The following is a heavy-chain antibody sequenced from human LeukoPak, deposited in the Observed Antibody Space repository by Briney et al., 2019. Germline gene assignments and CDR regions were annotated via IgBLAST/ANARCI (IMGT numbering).Heavy chain of an antibody. CDR2: IIPIFGTA. CDR1: GGTFSSYA. CDR3: ARGGYYDSSGNLDY. Sequence: SVKVSCKASGGTFSSYAISWVRQAPGQGLEWMGRIIPIFGTANYAQKFQGRVTITTDESTSTAYMELSSLRSEDTAAYYCARGGYYDSSGNLDYWGQGTLVTVSS. D-gene: IGHD3-22*01. J-gene: IGHJ4*02. V-gene: IGHV1-69*05.